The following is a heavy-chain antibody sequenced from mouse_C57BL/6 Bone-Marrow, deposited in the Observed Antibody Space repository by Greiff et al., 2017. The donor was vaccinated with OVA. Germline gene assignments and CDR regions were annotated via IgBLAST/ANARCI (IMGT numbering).Heavy chain of an antibody. V-gene: IGHV1-74*01. CDR2: IHPSDSDT. D-gene: IGHD1-1*01. Sequence: QVQLKQPGAELVKPGASVKVSCKASGYTFTSYWMHWVKQRPGQGLEWIGRIHPSDSDTNYNQKFKGKATLTVDKSSSTAYMQLSSLTSEDSAVYYCAIGIYYGSSYPYFDYWGQGTTLTVSS. CDR3: AIGIYYGSSYPYFDY. CDR1: GYTFTSYW. J-gene: IGHJ2*01.